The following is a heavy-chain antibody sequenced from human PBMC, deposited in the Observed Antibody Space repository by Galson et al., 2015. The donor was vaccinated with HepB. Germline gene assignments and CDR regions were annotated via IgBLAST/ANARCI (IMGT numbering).Heavy chain of an antibody. CDR2: IKSKTDGGTT. D-gene: IGHD2-2*01. Sequence: SLRLSCAASGFTFSNAWMSWVRQAPGKGLEWVGRIKSKTDGGTTDYAAPVKGRFTISRDDSKNTLYLQMNSLKTEDTAVYYCTTDNLVVVPHTDYWGQGTLVTVSS. V-gene: IGHV3-15*01. J-gene: IGHJ4*02. CDR3: TTDNLVVVPHTDY. CDR1: GFTFSNAW.